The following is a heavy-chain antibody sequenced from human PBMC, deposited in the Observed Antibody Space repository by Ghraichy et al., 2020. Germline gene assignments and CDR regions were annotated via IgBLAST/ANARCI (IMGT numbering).Heavy chain of an antibody. CDR3: ARDYDYGDYSFGN. CDR1: GFTFSDYY. CDR2: SSRDNTFI. D-gene: IGHD4-17*01. V-gene: IGHV3-11*06. J-gene: IGHJ4*02. Sequence: GGSLRLSCAVSGFTFSDYYMSWIRQAPGKGLEWVSYSSRDNTFITYSDSVRGRFTISRDNTKNLLFLQMNDLRPEDTALYHCARDYDYGDYSFGNWGQGTQVTVSS.